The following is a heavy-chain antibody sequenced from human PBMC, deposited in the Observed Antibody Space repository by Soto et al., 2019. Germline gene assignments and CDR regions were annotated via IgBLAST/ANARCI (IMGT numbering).Heavy chain of an antibody. V-gene: IGHV3-30*03. CDR3: ARDRQQWQVPTGGAFDI. Sequence: QVQLVESGGGVVQPGSSLRLSCAAFGFTFSRYGIHWVRQSPGKGLEWVSFISYDGGKTDYVDSVRGRFTVSRDNSKNTVYLQMNSLRAEDTAVYYCARDRQQWQVPTGGAFDIWGQGTKVTVSS. CDR1: GFTFSRYG. D-gene: IGHD6-19*01. CDR2: ISYDGGKT. J-gene: IGHJ3*02.